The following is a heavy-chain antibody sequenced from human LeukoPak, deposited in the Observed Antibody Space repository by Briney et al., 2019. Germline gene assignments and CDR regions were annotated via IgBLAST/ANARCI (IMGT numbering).Heavy chain of an antibody. J-gene: IGHJ4*02. D-gene: IGHD3-10*01. V-gene: IGHV3-33*01. CDR2: IWYDGSNK. CDR1: GFTFSSYG. Sequence: PGRSLRLSCAASGFTFSSYGMHWVRQAPGKGLEWVAVIWYDGSNKYYADSVKGRFTISRDNSKNTLYLQMNSLRAEDTAVYFCVRDSSGDSSGRPSLDYWGQGTLVTVSS. CDR3: VRDSSGDSSGRPSLDY.